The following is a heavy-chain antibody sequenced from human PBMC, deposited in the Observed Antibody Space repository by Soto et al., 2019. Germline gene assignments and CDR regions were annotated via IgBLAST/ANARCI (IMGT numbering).Heavy chain of an antibody. CDR1: GGSLSRSRYY. J-gene: IGHJ6*02. CDR2: IYYSGST. Sequence: PSETLSLTCTVSGGSLSRSRYYWGWIRQPPGKGLEWIGSIYYSGSTYYNPSLKSRVTISVDTSKNQFSLKLSSVTAADTAVYYCARRLYYDSSGFEGGGMDVWGQGTTVTVSS. D-gene: IGHD3-22*01. CDR3: ARRLYYDSSGFEGGGMDV. V-gene: IGHV4-39*01.